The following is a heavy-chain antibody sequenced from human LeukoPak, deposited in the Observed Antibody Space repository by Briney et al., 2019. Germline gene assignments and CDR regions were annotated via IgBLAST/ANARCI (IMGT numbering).Heavy chain of an antibody. Sequence: SSETLSLTCTVSGGSISSGGYYWSWIRQHPGKGLEWIGYIYYSGSTYYNPSLKSRVTISVDTSKNQFSLKLSSVTAADTAVYYCARDVMGLYYYGSGTTLTKKYYYYGMDVWGKGTTVTVSS. J-gene: IGHJ6*04. CDR3: ARDVMGLYYYGSGTTLTKKYYYYGMDV. V-gene: IGHV4-31*03. D-gene: IGHD3-10*01. CDR2: IYYSGST. CDR1: GGSISSGGYY.